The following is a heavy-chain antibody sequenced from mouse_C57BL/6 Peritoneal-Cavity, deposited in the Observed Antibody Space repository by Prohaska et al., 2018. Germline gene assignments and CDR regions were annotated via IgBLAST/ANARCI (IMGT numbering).Heavy chain of an antibody. Sequence: QVQLKQSGHGLVQPSQSLFINCPVSGFPLTSSGVHGVRKSPGKGLGWLGVIWSGGSTDYNAAFISRLSISKDNSKCQVFFKMNSLQADDTAIYYCARNYYGSSYFDYWGQGTTHTVSS. J-gene: IGHJ2*01. CDR3: ARNYYGSSYFDY. CDR2: IWSGGST. D-gene: IGHD1-1*01. CDR1: GFPLTSSG. V-gene: IGHV2-2*01.